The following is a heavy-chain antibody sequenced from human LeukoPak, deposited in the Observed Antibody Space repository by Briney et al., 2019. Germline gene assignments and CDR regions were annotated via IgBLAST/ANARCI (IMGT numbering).Heavy chain of an antibody. V-gene: IGHV3-23*01. J-gene: IGHJ5*02. Sequence: AGGSLRLSCAASGFTFSSYAMSWVRQAPGKGLEWVSAISGSGGSTYYADSVKGRFTISRDNSKNTLYLQMNSLRAEDTAVYYCAKDKRSSALGDNWFDPWGQGTLVTVSS. CDR1: GFTFSSYA. CDR2: ISGSGGST. CDR3: AKDKRSSALGDNWFDP. D-gene: IGHD6-19*01.